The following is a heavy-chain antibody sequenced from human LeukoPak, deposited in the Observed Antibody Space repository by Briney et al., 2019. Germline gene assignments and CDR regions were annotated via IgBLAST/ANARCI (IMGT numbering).Heavy chain of an antibody. CDR1: GFDFRDYF. CDR2: INPNSGGT. D-gene: IGHD5-12*01. V-gene: IGHV1-2*02. Sequence: ASVKVSCKASGFDFRDYFIHWVRQAPGEGLEWMGWINPNSGGTNYAQKFQGRVTMTRDTSISTAYMELSRLRSDDTAVYYCASMVVATAFDYWGQGTLVTVSS. CDR3: ASMVVATAFDY. J-gene: IGHJ4*02.